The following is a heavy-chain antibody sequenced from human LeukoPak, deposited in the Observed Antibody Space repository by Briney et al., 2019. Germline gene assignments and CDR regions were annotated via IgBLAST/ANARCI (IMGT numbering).Heavy chain of an antibody. CDR1: GGSISSYY. J-gene: IGHJ3*02. D-gene: IGHD6-13*01. V-gene: IGHV4-59*01. CDR2: IYYSGST. Sequence: PSETLSLTCTVSGGSISSYYWSWIRQPPGKGLEWIGYIYYSGSTNYNPSLKSRVTISVDTSKNQFSLKLSSVTAADTAVYYCARGAGIAAAGPGPHAFDIWGQGTMVTVSS. CDR3: ARGAGIAAAGPGPHAFDI.